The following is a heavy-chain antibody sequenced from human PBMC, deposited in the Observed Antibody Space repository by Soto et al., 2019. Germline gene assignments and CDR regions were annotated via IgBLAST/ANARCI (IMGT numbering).Heavy chain of an antibody. J-gene: IGHJ6*02. D-gene: IGHD3-3*01. CDR1: GFTFSSYA. CDR2: ISYDGSNK. Sequence: PGGSLRLSCAASGFTFSSYALHWVRQAPGTGLEWVAVISYDGSNKYYADSVKGRFTISRDNSKKSLYLQMNSLRAEDTAVYYCAREVTVFGVIIPTPMDVWGQGTTVTVSS. V-gene: IGHV3-30-3*01. CDR3: AREVTVFGVIIPTPMDV.